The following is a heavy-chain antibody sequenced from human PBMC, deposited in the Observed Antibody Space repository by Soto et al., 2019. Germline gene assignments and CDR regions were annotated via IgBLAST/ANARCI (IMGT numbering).Heavy chain of an antibody. CDR1: GGSISSGDYY. V-gene: IGHV4-31*03. Sequence: QVQLQESGPGLVKPSQTLSLTYTVSGGSISSGDYYWSWIRQHPGKGLEWIGYIYYSGSTYYNPSLKSRVTIAVDTSKNLFSLKLSSVPAAGTAVYYCARWWSGSRQGFDPWGQGTLVTVSS. J-gene: IGHJ5*02. CDR3: ARWWSGSRQGFDP. CDR2: IYYSGST. D-gene: IGHD3-3*01.